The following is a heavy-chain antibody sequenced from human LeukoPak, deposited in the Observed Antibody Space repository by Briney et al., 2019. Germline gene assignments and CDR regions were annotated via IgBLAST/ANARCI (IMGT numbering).Heavy chain of an antibody. CDR3: ASIDY. CDR2: ISYDGSNK. J-gene: IGHJ4*02. Sequence: GGSLRLSCAASGFTFSSYAMHWVRQAPGKGLEWVAVISYDGSNKYYADSVKGRFTISRDNYKNTLYLQMNSLRAEDTAVYYCASIDYWGQGTLVTVSS. CDR1: GFTFSSYA. V-gene: IGHV3-30-3*01.